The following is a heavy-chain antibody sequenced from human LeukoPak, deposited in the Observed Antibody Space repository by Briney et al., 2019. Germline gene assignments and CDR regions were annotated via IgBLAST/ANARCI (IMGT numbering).Heavy chain of an antibody. D-gene: IGHD6-13*01. CDR1: EFTFTNAW. V-gene: IGHV3-23*01. Sequence: GGSLRLSCAASEFTFTNAWMNWVRQAPGKGLEWVSTISGNGVSTYSANSVKGRFTISRDNSRNTLWLQMNSLRAEDTALYYCAKPQYDSSWYYFDYWGQGTLVTVSS. CDR2: ISGNGVST. J-gene: IGHJ4*02. CDR3: AKPQYDSSWYYFDY.